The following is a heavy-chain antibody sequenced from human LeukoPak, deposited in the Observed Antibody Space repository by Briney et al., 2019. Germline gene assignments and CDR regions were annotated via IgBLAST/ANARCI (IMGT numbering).Heavy chain of an antibody. J-gene: IGHJ4*02. D-gene: IGHD3-10*01. CDR1: GFTFSSYG. V-gene: IGHV3-30*18. Sequence: GGSLRLSCAASGFTFSSYGMHWVRQAPGKGLEWVAVISYDGSNKYYADSVKGRFTISRDNSKNTLYLQMNSLRAEDTAVYYCAKDYYGSGSYFDYWGQGTLVTVSS. CDR3: AKDYYGSGSYFDY. CDR2: ISYDGSNK.